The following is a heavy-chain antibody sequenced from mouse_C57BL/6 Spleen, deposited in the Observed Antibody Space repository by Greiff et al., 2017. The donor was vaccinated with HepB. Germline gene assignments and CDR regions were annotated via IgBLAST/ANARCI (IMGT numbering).Heavy chain of an antibody. D-gene: IGHD3-2*02. J-gene: IGHJ2*01. Sequence: QVQLQQPGAELVMPGASVKLSCKASGYTFTSYWMHWVKQRPGQGLEWIGEIDPSDSYTNYNQKFKGKSTLTVDKSSSTAYMQLSSLTSEDSAVYYCARCPSRQLRLLDYWGQGTTLTVSS. CDR2: IDPSDSYT. CDR1: GYTFTSYW. CDR3: ARCPSRQLRLLDY. V-gene: IGHV1-69*01.